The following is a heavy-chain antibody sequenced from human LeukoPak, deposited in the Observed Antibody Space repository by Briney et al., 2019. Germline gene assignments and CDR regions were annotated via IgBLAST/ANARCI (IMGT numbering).Heavy chain of an antibody. CDR3: VRGYCSGATCYHFDY. CDR1: GGSFSGYY. V-gene: IGHV4-34*01. CDR2: INHSGST. D-gene: IGHD2-15*01. Sequence: PSETLSLTCAVYGGSFSGYYWSWIRQPPGKGLEWIGEINHSGSTNYNPSLKSRVTISVDTSKNQLSLKLSSVTAADTAVYYCVRGYCSGATCYHFDYWGQGTLVTVSS. J-gene: IGHJ4*02.